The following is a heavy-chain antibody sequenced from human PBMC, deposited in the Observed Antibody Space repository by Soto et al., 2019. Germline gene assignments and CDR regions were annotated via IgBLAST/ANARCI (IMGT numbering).Heavy chain of an antibody. CDR2: IDPSDSYT. Sequence: LGESLKISCKGSGYSFTSYWISWVRQMPGKGLEWMGRIDPSDSYTNYSPSFQGHVTISADKSISTAYLQWSSLKASDTAMYYCASILTYYYDSSGYSSGMDVWGQGTTVTVSS. D-gene: IGHD3-22*01. CDR1: GYSFTSYW. V-gene: IGHV5-10-1*01. J-gene: IGHJ6*02. CDR3: ASILTYYYDSSGYSSGMDV.